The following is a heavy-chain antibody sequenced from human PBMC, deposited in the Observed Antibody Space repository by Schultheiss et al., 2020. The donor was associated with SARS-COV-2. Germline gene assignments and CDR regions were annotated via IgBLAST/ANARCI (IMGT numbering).Heavy chain of an antibody. D-gene: IGHD5-24*01. CDR3: ARYNDEDAFDI. J-gene: IGHJ3*02. Sequence: SQTLSLTCTVSGGSISSYYWSWIRQPPGKGLEWIGYIYYSGSTYYNPSLKSRVTISVDTSKNQFSLKLSSVTAADTAVYYCARYNDEDAFDIWGQGTMVTVSS. V-gene: IGHV4-59*08. CDR2: IYYSGST. CDR1: GGSISSYY.